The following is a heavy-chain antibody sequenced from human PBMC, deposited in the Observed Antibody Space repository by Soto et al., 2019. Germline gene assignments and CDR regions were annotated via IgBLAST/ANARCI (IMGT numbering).Heavy chain of an antibody. J-gene: IGHJ4*02. Sequence: SETLSLTCTVSGGSINSYYWSWIRQPPGKGLEWIGYLYYSGSTNYNPSLESRVAISVDTSKNQFSLKLNSVTAADTAVYYCARGSYHFDYWGQETLVNVSS. D-gene: IGHD3-10*01. V-gene: IGHV4-59*01. CDR2: LYYSGST. CDR3: ARGSYHFDY. CDR1: GGSINSYY.